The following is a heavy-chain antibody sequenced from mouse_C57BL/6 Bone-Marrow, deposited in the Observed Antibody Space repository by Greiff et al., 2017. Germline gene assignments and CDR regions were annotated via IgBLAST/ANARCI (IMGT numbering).Heavy chain of an antibody. V-gene: IGHV14-4*01. CDR1: GFNIKDDY. J-gene: IGHJ2*01. Sequence: VQLQQSGAELVRPGASVKLSCTASGFNIKDDYMPWVKQRPEQGLEWIGWIDHENGGTAYASKFQGKATISADTSSNTAYLQLSSLTSEDTAVYYCTTHYGSSYYFDYWGQGTTLTVSS. CDR3: TTHYGSSYYFDY. D-gene: IGHD1-1*01. CDR2: IDHENGGT.